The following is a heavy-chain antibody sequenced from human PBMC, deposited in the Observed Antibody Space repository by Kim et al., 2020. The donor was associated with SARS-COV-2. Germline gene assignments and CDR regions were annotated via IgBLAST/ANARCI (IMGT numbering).Heavy chain of an antibody. J-gene: IGHJ5*01. Sequence: GGSLRLSCAASRFSVSSYWMHWVRQPPGKGLEWVSRINEDGSTTNHADSVKGRFTISRDSAKNTLLLQMNSLRVDDTAVYYCSKDTFGPEDSWGQGILVT. CDR1: RFSVSSYW. D-gene: IGHD3-3*01. CDR3: SKDTFGPEDS. CDR2: INEDGSTT. V-gene: IGHV3-74*01.